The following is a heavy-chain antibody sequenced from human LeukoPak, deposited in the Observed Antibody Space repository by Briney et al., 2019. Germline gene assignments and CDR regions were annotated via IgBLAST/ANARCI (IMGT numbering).Heavy chain of an antibody. D-gene: IGHD3-22*01. V-gene: IGHV3-7*03. CDR3: ARSADRSGYFREITLYYFDY. CDR1: GFTFSRYW. Sequence: PGGSLRLSCVASGFTFSRYWMSWVRQVPRKGLEWVANIKQGGGEIYYVDSVKGRFTISRDNAKKSLYLQMNSLRAEDTAAYYCARSADRSGYFREITLYYFDYWGQGTLVTVSS. J-gene: IGHJ4*02. CDR2: IKQGGGEI.